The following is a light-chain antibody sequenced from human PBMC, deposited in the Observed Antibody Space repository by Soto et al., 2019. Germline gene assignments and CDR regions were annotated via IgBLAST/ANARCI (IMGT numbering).Light chain of an antibody. CDR1: SSNIGAGYD. Sequence: QSVLTQPPSVSGAPGQRVTISCTGSSSNIGAGYDVHWYQQLPGTAPKLLIYGNSNRPSGVPDRFSGSKSGTSASLAITGLQAEDEADYYCQSYASSLSVNYVFATGTKVTVL. V-gene: IGLV1-40*01. J-gene: IGLJ1*01. CDR2: GNS. CDR3: QSYASSLSVNYV.